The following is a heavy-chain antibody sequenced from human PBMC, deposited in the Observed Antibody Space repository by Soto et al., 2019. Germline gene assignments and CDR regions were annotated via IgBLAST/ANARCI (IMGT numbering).Heavy chain of an antibody. V-gene: IGHV1-69*02. Sequence: QVHLVQSGPELKKPGSSVRVSCKASGDTFSSYTINWVRQAPGLGLEWMGRTIPILSMSNYALKFQGRLTITAEKSTSTAYMELSSLRSEDTAMYYCATSYGSGSQAFDHWGQGALVTVSS. CDR3: ATSYGSGSQAFDH. CDR1: GDTFSSYT. J-gene: IGHJ4*02. D-gene: IGHD3-10*01. CDR2: TIPILSMS.